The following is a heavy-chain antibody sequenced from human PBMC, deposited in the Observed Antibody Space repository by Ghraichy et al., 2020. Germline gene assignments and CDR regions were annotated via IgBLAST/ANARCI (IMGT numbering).Heavy chain of an antibody. D-gene: IGHD6-13*01. V-gene: IGHV1-3*01. CDR1: GYSFTSYA. Sequence: ASVKVSCKASGYSFTSYAMHWVRQAPGQRLEWMGWISPGNGNTKYAQTFQGRVTITRDTSASTVYMDLSSLTSEDTAVYYCARDDGSSWLLDSWGQGTLVTVSS. J-gene: IGHJ4*02. CDR2: ISPGNGNT. CDR3: ARDDGSSWLLDS.